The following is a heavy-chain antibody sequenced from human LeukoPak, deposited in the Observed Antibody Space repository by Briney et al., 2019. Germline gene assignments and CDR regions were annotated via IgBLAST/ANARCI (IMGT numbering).Heavy chain of an antibody. CDR2: IIPIFGTA. CDR1: GGTFSSYA. D-gene: IGHD6-13*01. V-gene: IGHV1-69*13. CDR3: ASWSPGIADY. J-gene: IGHJ4*02. Sequence: GASVKVSCKASGGTFSSYAISWVRQAPGQGLEWMGGIIPIFGTANYAQKFQGRVTITADESTSTAHMELSSLRSEDTAVYYCASWSPGIADYWGQGTLVTVSS.